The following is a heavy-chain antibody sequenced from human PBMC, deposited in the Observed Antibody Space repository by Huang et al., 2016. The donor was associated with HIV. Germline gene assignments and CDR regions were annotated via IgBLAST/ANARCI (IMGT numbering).Heavy chain of an antibody. V-gene: IGHV4-34*02. CDR1: GGSFPGNY. CDR3: ARQWTILEWLLGLDV. Sequence: QMQLQQRGAGLLKPSETLSLTCGVSGGSFPGNYLTWLRQAPGKGLEWIGEVNDSGATNYNPSLNGRVTISLDKSNRELSLNLRSVTAADTAVYYCARQWTILEWLLGLDVWGQGTTVIVSS. D-gene: IGHD3-3*01. CDR2: VNDSGAT. J-gene: IGHJ6*02.